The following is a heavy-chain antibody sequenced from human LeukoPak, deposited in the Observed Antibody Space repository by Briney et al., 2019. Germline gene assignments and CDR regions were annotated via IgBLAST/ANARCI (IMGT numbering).Heavy chain of an antibody. CDR3: AKDTARGIVVAKDY. CDR2: IRQDGNIK. D-gene: IGHD3-22*01. Sequence: GGSLRLSCTASEFTLGSYWVSWVRQTPAKGLEWMANIRQDGNIKYYVDSVRGRFSISRDNAKNSLYLQMNSLRAEDTAVYYCAKDTARGIVVAKDYWGQGTLVTVSS. J-gene: IGHJ4*02. V-gene: IGHV3-7*03. CDR1: EFTLGSYW.